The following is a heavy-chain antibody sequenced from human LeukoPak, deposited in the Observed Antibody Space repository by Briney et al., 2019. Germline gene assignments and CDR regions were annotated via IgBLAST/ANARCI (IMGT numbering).Heavy chain of an antibody. D-gene: IGHD2-15*01. J-gene: IGHJ4*02. CDR1: GGSISSGDYY. V-gene: IGHV4-30-4*01. CDR2: IYYSGST. CDR3: ARIQVVVAATLIDY. Sequence: SETLSLTCTVSGGSISSGDYYWSWIRQPPGKGLEWIGYIYYSGSTYYNPSLKSRVTISVDTSKNQFSLKLSSVTAADTAVYYCARIQVVVAATLIDYWGQGTLVTVSS.